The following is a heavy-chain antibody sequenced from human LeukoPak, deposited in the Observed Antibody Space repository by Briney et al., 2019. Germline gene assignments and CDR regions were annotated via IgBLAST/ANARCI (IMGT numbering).Heavy chain of an antibody. D-gene: IGHD6-19*01. Sequence: ASLKVSCKASGYTFTGYYMHWVRQAPGQGLEWMGWISPDSGGTNYAQKFQGRVPMTRDTSISTAYMELSRLRSDDTAVYYCASGYKDSSGWGRVDYWGQGTLVTVSS. CDR3: ASGYKDSSGWGRVDY. V-gene: IGHV1-2*02. CDR2: ISPDSGGT. CDR1: GYTFTGYY. J-gene: IGHJ4*02.